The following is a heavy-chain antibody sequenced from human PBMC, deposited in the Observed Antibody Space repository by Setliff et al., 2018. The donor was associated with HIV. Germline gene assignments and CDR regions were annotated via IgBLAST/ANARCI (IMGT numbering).Heavy chain of an antibody. CDR3: ARDFAGYDILTGYTPRYAFDI. Sequence: ASVKVSCKASGYTFTGYYMHWVRQAPGQGLEWMGWINPNSGGTNYAQKFQGRVTVTRDTSISTAYMELSRLRSDDTAVYYCARDFAGYDILTGYTPRYAFDIWGQGTMVTVSS. D-gene: IGHD3-9*01. CDR2: INPNSGGT. V-gene: IGHV1-2*02. J-gene: IGHJ3*02. CDR1: GYTFTGYY.